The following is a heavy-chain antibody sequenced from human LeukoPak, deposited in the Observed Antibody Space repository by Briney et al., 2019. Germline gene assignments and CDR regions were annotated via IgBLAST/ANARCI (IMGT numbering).Heavy chain of an antibody. Sequence: PGGSLRLSCAASGFTFSTYGMNWVRQAPGKGVEWGAVIWYDGSQRHYAGSGKGRFTISRDNPKNTLYLHMTTLSAEATPVYYCAKDGFFGSTGYYYDDWGQGTLVTVSS. J-gene: IGHJ4*02. CDR2: IWYDGSQR. V-gene: IGHV3-33*06. CDR3: AKDGFFGSTGYYYDD. D-gene: IGHD3-9*01. CDR1: GFTFSTYG.